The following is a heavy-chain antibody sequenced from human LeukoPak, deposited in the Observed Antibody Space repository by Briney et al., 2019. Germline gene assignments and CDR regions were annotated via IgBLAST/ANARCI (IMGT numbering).Heavy chain of an antibody. CDR2: IYYSGIT. CDR3: ARANPIYETYYLDY. D-gene: IGHD5/OR15-5a*01. V-gene: IGHV4-59*01. Sequence: SETLSLTCTVSGGSLSSYYWSWIRQPPGKGLGWIGYIYYSGITNYNPSLKSRVTISVDTSKTQFSLKLSSVTPADTAVYYCARANPIYETYYLDYSGRGALATVSS. J-gene: IGHJ4*02. CDR1: GGSLSSYY.